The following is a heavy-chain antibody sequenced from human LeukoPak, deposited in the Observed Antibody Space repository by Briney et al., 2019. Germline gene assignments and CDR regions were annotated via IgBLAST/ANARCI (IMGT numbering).Heavy chain of an antibody. V-gene: IGHV4-59*01. CDR1: GGSISSYY. J-gene: IGHJ2*01. CDR3: ARDLRARWYFDL. CDR2: IYYSGGT. Sequence: SETLSLTCTVSGGSISSYYWSWIRQPPGKGLEWIGYIYYSGGTNYNPSLKSRVTISVDTSKNQFSLKLSSVTAADTAVYYCARDLRARWYFDLWGRGTLVTVSS.